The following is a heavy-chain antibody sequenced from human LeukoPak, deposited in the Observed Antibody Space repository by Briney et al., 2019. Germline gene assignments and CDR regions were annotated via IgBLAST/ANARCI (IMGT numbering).Heavy chain of an antibody. J-gene: IGHJ4*02. D-gene: IGHD3-10*01. CDR1: GFTFSSYS. Sequence: GGSLRLSCAASGFTFSSYSMNWVRQAPGKRLEWVSSISSSSSYIYYADSVKGRFTISRDNAKNSLYLQMNSLRAEDTAVYYCARDSDEYYYGSGSPHDYWGQGTLVTVSS. CDR2: ISSSSSYI. CDR3: ARDSDEYYYGSGSPHDY. V-gene: IGHV3-21*01.